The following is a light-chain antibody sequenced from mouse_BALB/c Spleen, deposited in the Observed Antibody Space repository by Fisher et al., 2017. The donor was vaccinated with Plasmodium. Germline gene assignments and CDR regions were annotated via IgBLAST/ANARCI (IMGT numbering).Light chain of an antibody. CDR2: YAS. CDR1: QFISNN. J-gene: IGKJ5*01. CDR3: QQSNSWPLT. V-gene: IGKV5-43*01. Sequence: DIVLTQSPATLSLTPGDSVSLSCRASQFISNNLHWYQQKSLESPRLLIKYASQSISGIPSSFSGSGSVTDFTLNINSVETEDFGMYFCQQSNSWPLTFGAGTKLELK.